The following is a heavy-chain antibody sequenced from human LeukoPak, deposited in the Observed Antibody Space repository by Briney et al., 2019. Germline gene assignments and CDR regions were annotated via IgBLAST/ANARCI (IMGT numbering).Heavy chain of an antibody. CDR2: ISGSGGST. Sequence: GASLTLSCAASGFTFSSYAMSWVRQAPGQGLELVSAISGSGGSTYYADSVKGRFTISRDNSKNTLYLQMNSLRAEDTAVYYCVRSGHYGLPFDIWGQGTMVLVSS. CDR3: VRSGHYGLPFDI. D-gene: IGHD4-17*01. CDR1: GFTFSSYA. V-gene: IGHV3-23*01. J-gene: IGHJ3*02.